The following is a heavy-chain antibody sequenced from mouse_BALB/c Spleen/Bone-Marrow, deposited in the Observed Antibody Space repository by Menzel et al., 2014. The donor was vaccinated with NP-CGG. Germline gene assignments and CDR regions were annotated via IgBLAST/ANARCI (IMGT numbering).Heavy chain of an antibody. D-gene: IGHD1-1*01. V-gene: IGHV1S22*01. CDR1: GYTFTNFW. CDR2: VYPGSDTA. Sequence: LQQPGSELVKPGASVKLSCKASGYTFTNFWMHWVRQRPGQGLEWIGNVYPGSDTANYDEKFKSKATLTVDTSSSTAYMQLSSLASEASAVYYCTRSLYYYPAYWGQGTLVTVST. J-gene: IGHJ3*01. CDR3: TRSLYYYPAY.